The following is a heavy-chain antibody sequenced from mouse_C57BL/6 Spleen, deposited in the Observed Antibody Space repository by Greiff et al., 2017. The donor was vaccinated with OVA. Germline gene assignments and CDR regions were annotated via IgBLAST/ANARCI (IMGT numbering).Heavy chain of an antibody. CDR1: GYAFSSYW. D-gene: IGHD2-3*01. CDR2: IYPGDGDT. J-gene: IGHJ2*01. V-gene: IGHV1-80*01. Sequence: QVHVKQSGAELVKPGASVKISCKASGYAFSSYWMNWVKQRPGKGLEWIGQIYPGDGDTNYNGKFKGKATLTADKSSSTAYMQLSSLTSEDSAVYFCARFSDDGYHNFDYWGQGTTLTVSS. CDR3: ARFSDDGYHNFDY.